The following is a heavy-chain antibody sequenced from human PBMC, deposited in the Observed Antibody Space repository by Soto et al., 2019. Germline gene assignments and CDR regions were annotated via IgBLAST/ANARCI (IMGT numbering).Heavy chain of an antibody. CDR2: ICHGGGA. CDR3: EEYRNVWSKYEKP. V-gene: IGHV4-34*01. J-gene: IGHJ1*01. CDR1: GGSFRCYC. Sequence: SETLSLTCAVYGGSFRCYCLSWIRQTPGERLEWVGDICHGGGANYNPSLKSRVSFSMDPSKNQFSLKLNSVMAADTAVYYCEEYRNVWSKYEKPWGRGSLVTVPS. D-gene: IGHD3-16*01.